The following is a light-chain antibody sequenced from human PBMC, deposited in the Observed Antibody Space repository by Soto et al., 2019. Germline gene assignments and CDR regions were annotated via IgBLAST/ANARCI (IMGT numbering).Light chain of an antibody. CDR2: AAS. CDR3: QQYGSSPPWS. Sequence: EIVLAQSPGTLSLSPGERATLSCRASQSVSSSYLAWYQQKPGQAPSLLIYAASNRAAGIPDRFSGSGSGTDFTLTISRLEPEYFAVYYCQQYGSSPPWSFGQGTKVEIK. V-gene: IGKV3-20*01. J-gene: IGKJ1*01. CDR1: QSVSSSY.